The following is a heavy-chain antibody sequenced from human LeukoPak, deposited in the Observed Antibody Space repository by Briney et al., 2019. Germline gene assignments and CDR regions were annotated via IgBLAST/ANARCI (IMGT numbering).Heavy chain of an antibody. CDR2: LYPADSDT. Sequence: GESLKISCKGSGYSFTSYWIGWVRQMPGKGLEWMGLLYPADSDTRYSPSFQGQVTISADKSISTAYLQWSSLKASDTAMYYCARAYDSCGYKTQDDAFDIWGQGTMVTVS. CDR3: ARAYDSCGYKTQDDAFDI. J-gene: IGHJ3*02. V-gene: IGHV5-51*01. CDR1: GYSFTSYW. D-gene: IGHD3-22*01.